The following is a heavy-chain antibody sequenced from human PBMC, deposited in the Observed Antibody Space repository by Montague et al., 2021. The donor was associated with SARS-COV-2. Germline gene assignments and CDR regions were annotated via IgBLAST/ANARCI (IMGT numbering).Heavy chain of an antibody. D-gene: IGHD3-22*01. J-gene: IGHJ4*02. CDR2: IKQDGSEK. CDR3: ARGYDSSGYQY. CDR1: GFNFSTFW. V-gene: IGHV3-7*05. Sequence: SRRLSCAASGFNFSTFWMTWVRQVPGKGLEWVANIKQDGSEKYYVDSVKGRFTISRDNAKNSLYLQLDSLRAEDTAVYYCARGYDSSGYQYWGQGTLVTVSS.